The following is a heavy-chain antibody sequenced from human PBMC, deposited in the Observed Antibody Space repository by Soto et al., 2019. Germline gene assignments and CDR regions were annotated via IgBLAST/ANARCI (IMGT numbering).Heavy chain of an antibody. CDR3: ARLYSNFDRYYYYGMDV. D-gene: IGHD4-4*01. Sequence: ASVKVCCKASGYTFTSYGISWVRQAPGQGLEWMGWISAYNGNTNYAQKLQGRVTMTTDTSTSTAYMELRSLRSDDTAVYYCARLYSNFDRYYYYGMDVWGQGTTVTVSS. CDR1: GYTFTSYG. V-gene: IGHV1-18*01. CDR2: ISAYNGNT. J-gene: IGHJ6*02.